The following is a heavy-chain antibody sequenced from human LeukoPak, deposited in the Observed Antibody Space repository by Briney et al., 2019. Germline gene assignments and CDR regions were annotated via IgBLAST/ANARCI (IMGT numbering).Heavy chain of an antibody. CDR2: IAASIPNT. CDR1: GFTFSSYA. D-gene: IGHD3-10*01. Sequence: GGSLRLSCAASGFTFSSYAMSWVRQAPGKRLEWVSAIAASIPNTYYTDSVRGRFTISRDNSKNTLSLQMRSLRAEDTAVYFCARRGHGSGSYYFDYWGQGTLVTVSS. V-gene: IGHV3-23*01. CDR3: ARRGHGSGSYYFDY. J-gene: IGHJ4*02.